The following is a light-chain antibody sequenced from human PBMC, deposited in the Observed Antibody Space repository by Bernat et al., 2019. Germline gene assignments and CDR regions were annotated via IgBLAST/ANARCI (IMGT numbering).Light chain of an antibody. CDR1: QSVSSS. J-gene: IGKJ4*01. Sequence: EIVMTQSPATLSVSPGERVTLSCRASQSVSSSLAWYQQKPGQAPRLLIYGASTRATGIPARISGSVSGTEFTLTISSLQSEDFGIYYCQQYNNWPPLTFGGGTKVEIK. CDR3: QQYNNWPPLT. V-gene: IGKV3-15*01. CDR2: GAS.